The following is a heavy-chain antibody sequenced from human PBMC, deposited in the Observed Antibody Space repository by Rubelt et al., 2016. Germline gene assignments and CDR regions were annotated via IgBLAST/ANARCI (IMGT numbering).Heavy chain of an antibody. V-gene: IGHV3-74*03. CDR3: ARDGVDY. CDR1: GFTFSSHW. Sequence: EVQLVESGGGLVQPGGSLRLSCAASGFTFSSHWMNWVRQAPGKGLVWVSGINSDGRSTMYADSVKGRFTISRDNAKNTLYLQMSSRRAEDTAVYYCARDGVDYWGQGTLVTVSS. CDR2: INSDGRST. D-gene: IGHD3-16*01. J-gene: IGHJ4*02.